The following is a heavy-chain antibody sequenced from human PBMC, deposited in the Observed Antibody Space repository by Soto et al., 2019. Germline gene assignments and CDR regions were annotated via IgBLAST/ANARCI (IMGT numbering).Heavy chain of an antibody. CDR2: IYHSGST. D-gene: IGHD2-15*01. Sequence: QVQLQESGPGLVKPSGTLSLTCAVSSGSISSSNWWSWVRQPPGKGLEWIGEIYHSGSTNYNPSLKSRVTISVDKSKNQFSLKLSSVTAADTAVYYCARAPTRAYCSGGSCYSGLGFDYWGQGTLVTVSS. J-gene: IGHJ4*02. CDR3: ARAPTRAYCSGGSCYSGLGFDY. V-gene: IGHV4-4*02. CDR1: SGSISSSNW.